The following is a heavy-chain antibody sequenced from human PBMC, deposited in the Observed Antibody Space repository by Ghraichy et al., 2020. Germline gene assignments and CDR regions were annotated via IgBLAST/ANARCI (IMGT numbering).Heavy chain of an antibody. CDR1: GGSISSSSYY. D-gene: IGHD5-18*01. Sequence: SETLSLTCTVSGGSISSSSYYWGWIRQPPGKGLEWIGSIYYSGSTYYNPSLKSQVTISVDTSKNQFSLKLSSVTAADTAVYYCAITAAGDTADFDYWGQGTLVTVSS. V-gene: IGHV4-39*01. CDR3: AITAAGDTADFDY. J-gene: IGHJ4*02. CDR2: IYYSGST.